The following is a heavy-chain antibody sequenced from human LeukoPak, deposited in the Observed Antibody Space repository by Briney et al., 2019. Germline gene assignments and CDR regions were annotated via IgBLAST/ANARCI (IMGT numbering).Heavy chain of an antibody. CDR2: ISSNSGYI. Sequence: GGSLRLSCAASGFTFSTYSMNWVRQAPGKGLEWVSYISSNSGYIYYADSLKGRFTISRDNAKNSLYLQTNSLRAEDTAVYYCARSRYCSSTSCPSGEYWGQGTLVTVSS. D-gene: IGHD2-2*01. J-gene: IGHJ4*02. CDR3: ARSRYCSSTSCPSGEY. V-gene: IGHV3-21*01. CDR1: GFTFSTYS.